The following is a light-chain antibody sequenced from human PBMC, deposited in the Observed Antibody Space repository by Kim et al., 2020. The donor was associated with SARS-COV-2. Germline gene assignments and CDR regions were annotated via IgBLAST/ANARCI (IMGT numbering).Light chain of an antibody. CDR2: AAS. J-gene: IGKJ5*01. CDR1: KSSSTY. Sequence: APGADTDTFSCRGGKSSSTYLKWYQQQPGKAPTVLIYAASSLHSGVPARFSGSGSGTDFTLTISSLQPEDFATYHCQQSYNTPITFGQGTRLEIK. V-gene: IGKV1-39*01. CDR3: QQSYNTPIT.